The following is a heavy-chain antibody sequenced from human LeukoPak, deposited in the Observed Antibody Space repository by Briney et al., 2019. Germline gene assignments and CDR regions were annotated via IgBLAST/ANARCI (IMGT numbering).Heavy chain of an antibody. CDR2: ISYDSNYR. Sequence: GGSLRLSCAASGFTFSHYPMHWVRQAPGKGLEWLAVISYDSNYRYYADSVKGRFTISRGNSNNTLYLQIDSLRPEDTTMYFCARDRRHYFDYWGQGTLVTVSS. CDR1: GFTFSHYP. V-gene: IGHV3-30*01. CDR3: ARDRRHYFDY. J-gene: IGHJ4*02.